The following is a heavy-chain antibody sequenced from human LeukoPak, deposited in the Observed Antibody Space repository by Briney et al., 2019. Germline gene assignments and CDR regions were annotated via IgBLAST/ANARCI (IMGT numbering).Heavy chain of an antibody. Sequence: GGSLRLSCAASGFTFSDYYMSWIRQAPGKALEWVSYVSSGSSTIYYADSVKGRFTVSRDNAKNSLYLQMNSLRAEDTAVYYCAELGITMIGGVWGKGTTVTISS. CDR2: VSSGSSTI. CDR1: GFTFSDYY. J-gene: IGHJ6*03. D-gene: IGHD3-10*02. V-gene: IGHV3-11*04. CDR3: AELGITMIGGV.